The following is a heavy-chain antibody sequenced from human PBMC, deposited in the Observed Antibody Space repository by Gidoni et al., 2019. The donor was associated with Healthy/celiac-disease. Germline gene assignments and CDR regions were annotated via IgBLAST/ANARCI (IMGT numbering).Heavy chain of an antibody. CDR3: ARFRPGPAVAGGAFDY. CDR2: IYYSGST. CDR1: GGSISSSSYY. V-gene: IGHV4-39*01. D-gene: IGHD6-19*01. J-gene: IGHJ4*02. Sequence: QLQLQESGPGLVTPSETLSLTCPVSGGSISSSSYYWGWIRQPPGKGLEWIGSIYYSGSTYYNPSLKSRVTISVDTSKNQFSLKLSSVTAADTAVYYCARFRPGPAVAGGAFDYWGQGTLVTVSS.